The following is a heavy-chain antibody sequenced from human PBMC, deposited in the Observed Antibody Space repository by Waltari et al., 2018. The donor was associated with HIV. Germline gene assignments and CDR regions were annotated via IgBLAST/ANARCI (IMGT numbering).Heavy chain of an antibody. Sequence: QVQLVESGGGVVPPGRSLRLSCAASGFTFNTYAMHWVRQAPGKGREWVADVSYDGSDKHYADSVKGRFTISRDNAKNTVYLQLSSLRAEDTAAYYCAKDVRYWDGLFYVGHDAFDVWGQGTVVTVSS. CDR3: AKDVRYWDGLFYVGHDAFDV. CDR2: VSYDGSDK. V-gene: IGHV3-30-3*02. CDR1: GFTFNTYA. D-gene: IGHD3-3*01. J-gene: IGHJ3*01.